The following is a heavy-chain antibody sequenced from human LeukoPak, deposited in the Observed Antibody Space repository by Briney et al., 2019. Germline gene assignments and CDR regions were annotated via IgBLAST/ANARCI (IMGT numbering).Heavy chain of an antibody. V-gene: IGHV3-7*01. Sequence: PGGSLRLSCAASGFTFSSYWMSWVRQAPGKGLEWVANIKQDGSEKYYVDSVKGRFTICRDNAKNSLYLQMNSLRAEDTAVYYCARGYYDSSGYRFDYWGQGTLVTVSS. J-gene: IGHJ4*02. CDR2: IKQDGSEK. CDR3: ARGYYDSSGYRFDY. D-gene: IGHD3-22*01. CDR1: GFTFSSYW.